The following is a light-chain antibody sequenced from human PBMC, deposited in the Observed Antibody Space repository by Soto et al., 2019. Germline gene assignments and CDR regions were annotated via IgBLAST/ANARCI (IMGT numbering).Light chain of an antibody. CDR1: QSVSSN. V-gene: IGKV3-15*01. CDR2: GAS. CDR3: QQYGDSPIT. Sequence: EIVMTQSPATLSVSPGERATLYCRASQSVSSNLAWYQQKPGQAPRLLIYGASTRATGIPARFSGDGSGTDFTLTITRLEPEDFALYYCQQYGDSPITFGQGTRLEIK. J-gene: IGKJ5*01.